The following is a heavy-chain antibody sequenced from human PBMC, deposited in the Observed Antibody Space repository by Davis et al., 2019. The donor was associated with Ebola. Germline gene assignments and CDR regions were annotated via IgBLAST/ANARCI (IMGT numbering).Heavy chain of an antibody. CDR3: ARDLVDFGSYGMDV. CDR1: GFTVSSNY. J-gene: IGHJ6*02. D-gene: IGHD3-3*01. CDR2: IYSGGST. V-gene: IGHV3-53*01. Sequence: GESLKISCAASGFTVSSNYMSWVRQAPGKGLEWVSVIYSGGSTYYADSVKGRFTIPRDNSKNTLYLQMNSLRTEDTAVYYCARDLVDFGSYGMDVWGQGTTVTVSS.